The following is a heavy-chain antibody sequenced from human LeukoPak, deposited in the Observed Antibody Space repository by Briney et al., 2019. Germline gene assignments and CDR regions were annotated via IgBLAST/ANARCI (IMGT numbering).Heavy chain of an antibody. D-gene: IGHD3-3*01. Sequence: GESLKISCKGSGYSFTSYWIGWVRPMPGKGLEWMGIIYPGDSDTRYSPSFQGQVTISADKSISTAYLQWSSLKASDTAMYYCSRTSYYDFWSGYYGFDPWGQGTLVTVSS. J-gene: IGHJ5*02. V-gene: IGHV5-51*01. CDR3: SRTSYYDFWSGYYGFDP. CDR1: GYSFTSYW. CDR2: IYPGDSDT.